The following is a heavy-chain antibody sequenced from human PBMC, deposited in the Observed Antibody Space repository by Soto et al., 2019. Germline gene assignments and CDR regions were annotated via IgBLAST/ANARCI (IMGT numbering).Heavy chain of an antibody. D-gene: IGHD1-26*01. CDR2: INPSGGST. CDR3: AVDKVGANTLSWSDP. Sequence: ASVKVSCKASGYIFTSYYMHWVRQAPGQGLEWMGIINPSGGSTSYAQKFQGRVTMTRDTSTSTVYMELSSLRSEDTAVYYCAVDKVGANTLSWSDPWGQGTLVTVSS. V-gene: IGHV1-46*03. J-gene: IGHJ5*02. CDR1: GYIFTSYY.